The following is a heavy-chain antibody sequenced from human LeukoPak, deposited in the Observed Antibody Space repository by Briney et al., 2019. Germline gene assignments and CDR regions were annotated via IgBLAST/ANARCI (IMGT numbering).Heavy chain of an antibody. D-gene: IGHD3-22*01. J-gene: IGHJ4*02. CDR2: ISGSGDST. CDR1: GFTFSSSA. V-gene: IGHV3-23*01. Sequence: GGSLRLSCAASGFTFSSSAMTWVRQAPGKGLEWVSVISGSGDSTYYADSVKGRFTVSRDNSKNTLYLQMNSLRAEDTAVYYCATDPGTMIVVPWGQGTLVTVSS. CDR3: ATDPGTMIVVP.